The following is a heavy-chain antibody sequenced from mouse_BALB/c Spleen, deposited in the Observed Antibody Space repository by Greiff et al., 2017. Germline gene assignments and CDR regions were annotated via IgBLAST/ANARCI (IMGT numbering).Heavy chain of an antibody. J-gene: IGHJ3*01. CDR2: ISYDGSN. CDR1: GYSITSGYY. D-gene: IGHD2-4*01. CDR3: ARGDYDPFAY. Sequence: DVQLQESGPGLVKPSQSLPLTCPVTGYSITSGYYWNWTRQFPGNKLEWMGYISYDGSNNYNPSLKNRISITRDTSKNQFFLKLNSVTTEDTATYYCARGDYDPFAYWGQGTLVTVSA. V-gene: IGHV3-6*02.